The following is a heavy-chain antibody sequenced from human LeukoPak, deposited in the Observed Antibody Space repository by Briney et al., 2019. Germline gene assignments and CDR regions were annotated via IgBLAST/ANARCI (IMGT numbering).Heavy chain of an antibody. CDR1: GGSINGYY. D-gene: IGHD2-2*01. V-gene: IGHV4-4*07. CDR3: ARGGTKAAATFDY. Sequence: SSETLSLTCTVSGGSINGYYWSWIRKPTGRGLEWIGHIYTTGSTNYNPSLKSRVSMSVDTSNNQFSLRLTSVTAADTAVYYCARGGTKAAATFDYWGQGTLATVFS. CDR2: IYTTGST. J-gene: IGHJ4*02.